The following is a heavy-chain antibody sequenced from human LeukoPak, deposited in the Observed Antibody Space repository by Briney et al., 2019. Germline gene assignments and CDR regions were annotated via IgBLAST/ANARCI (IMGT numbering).Heavy chain of an antibody. V-gene: IGHV3-21*01. CDR3: ARDPYSGSYWDYYYYYMDL. D-gene: IGHD1-26*01. J-gene: IGHJ6*03. CDR2: ITSSSSYI. Sequence: GESLKISCAASGFTFSTYNMNWVRQAPGKGLEWVSSITSSSSYIYYADSVKGRFTISRDNAKNSLYLQMNSLRAEDTAVYYCARDPYSGSYWDYYYYYMDLWGQGTTVTISS. CDR1: GFTFSTYN.